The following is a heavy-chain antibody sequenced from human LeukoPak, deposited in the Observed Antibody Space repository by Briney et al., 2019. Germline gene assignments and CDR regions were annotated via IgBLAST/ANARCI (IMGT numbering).Heavy chain of an antibody. V-gene: IGHV3-30-3*01. D-gene: IGHD3-22*01. CDR2: ISYDGSNK. CDR1: GFTFSSYA. Sequence: GGSLRLSCAASGFTFSSYAMHWVRQAPGKGLEWVAVISYDGSNKYYADSVKGRFTISRDNSKNTLYLQMNSLRAEDTAVYYCARQITMIVVVTQRYWFDPWGQGTLVTVSS. CDR3: ARQITMIVVVTQRYWFDP. J-gene: IGHJ5*02.